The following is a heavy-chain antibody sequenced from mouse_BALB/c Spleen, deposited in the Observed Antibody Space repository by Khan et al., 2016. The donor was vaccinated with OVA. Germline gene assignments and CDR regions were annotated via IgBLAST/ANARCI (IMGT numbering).Heavy chain of an antibody. J-gene: IGHJ4*01. CDR1: GFSLTSYG. V-gene: IGHV2-3*01. D-gene: IGHD2-1*01. CDR3: VKQNHGTLYAVDY. CDR2: IWGDGNT. Sequence: QVQLKESGPGLVAPSQSLSITCTVSGFSLTSYGVSWVRQPPGKGLEWLGVIWGDGNTNYHSTLISRLSISKDDSTSQAFLKLNSLQTDDTATYYCVKQNHGTLYAVDYWGQGTSVTVSS.